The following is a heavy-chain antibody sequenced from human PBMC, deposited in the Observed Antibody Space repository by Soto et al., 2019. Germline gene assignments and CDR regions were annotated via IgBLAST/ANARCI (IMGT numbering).Heavy chain of an antibody. D-gene: IGHD3-22*01. CDR3: ARDNYYDGSGYRLRGDFNAFDI. Sequence: QVQLVESGGGVVQPGRSLRLSCAASGFTFSSYAMHWVRQAPGKGLEWVAVISYDGSNKYYADSVKGRFTISRDNSKNTLYLQMNSLRAEDTAVYYCARDNYYDGSGYRLRGDFNAFDIWGQGTMVTVSS. V-gene: IGHV3-30-3*01. CDR1: GFTFSSYA. J-gene: IGHJ3*02. CDR2: ISYDGSNK.